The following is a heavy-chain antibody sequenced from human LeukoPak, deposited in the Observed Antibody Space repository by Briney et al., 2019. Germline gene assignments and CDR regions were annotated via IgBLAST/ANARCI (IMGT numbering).Heavy chain of an antibody. CDR3: ARDFRIAARPGGY. CDR1: GFTFSSHA. D-gene: IGHD6-6*01. V-gene: IGHV3-23*01. J-gene: IGHJ4*02. CDR2: ISGSGGST. Sequence: QSGGSLRLSCAASGFTFSSHAMSWVRQAPGKGLEWVSAISGSGGSTYYADSVKGRFTISRDNAKNSLYLQMNSLRAEDTAVYYCARDFRIAARPGGYWGQGTLVTVSS.